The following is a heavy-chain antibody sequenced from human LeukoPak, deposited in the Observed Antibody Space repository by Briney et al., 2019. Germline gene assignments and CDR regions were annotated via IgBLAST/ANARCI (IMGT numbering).Heavy chain of an antibody. Sequence: PSETLSLTCTVSGGSISSYYWSWIRQPAGKGLEWIGRIYTSGSTNYNPSLKSRVTMSVDTSKNQFSLKLSSVTAADTAVYYCAREGPASIGYYYMDVWGKGTTVTVSS. D-gene: IGHD2-2*01. CDR3: AREGPASIGYYYMDV. CDR1: GGSISSYY. CDR2: IYTSGST. V-gene: IGHV4-4*07. J-gene: IGHJ6*03.